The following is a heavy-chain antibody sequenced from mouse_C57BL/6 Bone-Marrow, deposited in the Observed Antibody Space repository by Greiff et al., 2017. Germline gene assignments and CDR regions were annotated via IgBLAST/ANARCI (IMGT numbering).Heavy chain of an antibody. D-gene: IGHD2-4*01. J-gene: IGHJ3*01. CDR2: INPSSGYT. CDR3: ARALYYDYEPFAY. Sequence: QVQLKQSGAELAKPGASVKLSCKASGYTFTSYWMHWVKQRPGQGLEWIGYINPSSGYTKYNQKFKDKATLTADKSSSTAYMQLSSLTYEDSAVYYCARALYYDYEPFAYWGQGTLVTVSA. V-gene: IGHV1-7*01. CDR1: GYTFTSYW.